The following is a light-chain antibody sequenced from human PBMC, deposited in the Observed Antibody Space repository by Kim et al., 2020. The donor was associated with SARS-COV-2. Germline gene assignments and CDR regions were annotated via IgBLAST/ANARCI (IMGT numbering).Light chain of an antibody. J-gene: IGLJ3*02. V-gene: IGLV1-47*01. CDR3: ATWDDSLSGVV. CDR1: SSNIGSNY. Sequence: GQRVTISCSGSSSNIGSNYVYWYQQLPGTAPKLLIYRDYQRPSGVPDRFSGSKSGTSASLAFSGLRSEDEADYYCATWDDSLSGVVFGGGTQLTVL. CDR2: RDY.